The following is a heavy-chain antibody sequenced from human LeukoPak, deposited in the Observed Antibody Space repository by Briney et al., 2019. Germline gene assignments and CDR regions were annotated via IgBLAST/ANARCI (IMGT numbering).Heavy chain of an antibody. CDR2: ISWSSGSI. V-gene: IGHV3-9*01. CDR3: AKDRSTGLPMGHYYFDY. Sequence: PGGSLRLSCVASGFMFSDYGMNWLRQAPGKGLEWVSGISWSSGSIGYADSVKGRFTISRDNAKNSLYLQMNSLTTEDTALYYCAKDRSTGLPMGHYYFDYWGQGTLVTVSS. D-gene: IGHD6-19*01. CDR1: GFMFSDYG. J-gene: IGHJ4*02.